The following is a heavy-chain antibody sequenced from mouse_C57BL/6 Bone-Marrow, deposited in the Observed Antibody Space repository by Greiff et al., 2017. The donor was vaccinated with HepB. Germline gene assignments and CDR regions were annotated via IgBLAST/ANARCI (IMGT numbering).Heavy chain of an antibody. Sequence: VQLQQSGAELVRPGASVKLSCTASGFNIKDDYMHWVKQRPEQGLEWIGWIDPENGDTEYASKFQGKATITADISSNTAYLRLSSLTSEDTAVYYCTTDGRLDWFAYWGQGTLVTVSA. CDR2: IDPENGDT. D-gene: IGHD2-3*01. CDR1: GFNIKDDY. J-gene: IGHJ3*01. V-gene: IGHV14-4*01. CDR3: TTDGRLDWFAY.